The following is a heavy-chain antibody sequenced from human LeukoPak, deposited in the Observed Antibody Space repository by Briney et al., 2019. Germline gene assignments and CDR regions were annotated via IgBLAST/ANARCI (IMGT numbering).Heavy chain of an antibody. Sequence: GGSLRLSCAASGFTFSSYGMHWVRQAPGKGLEWVSAISGSGGSTYYADSVKGRFTISRDNSKNTLYLQMNSLRAEDTAVYYCAKHLRKVLRFLEWLPHDYWGQGTLVTVSS. CDR2: ISGSGGST. V-gene: IGHV3-23*01. CDR1: GFTFSSYG. CDR3: AKHLRKVLRFLEWLPHDY. D-gene: IGHD3-3*01. J-gene: IGHJ4*02.